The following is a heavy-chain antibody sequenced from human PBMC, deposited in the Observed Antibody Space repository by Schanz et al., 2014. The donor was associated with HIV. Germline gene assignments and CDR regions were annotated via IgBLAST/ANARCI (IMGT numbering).Heavy chain of an antibody. V-gene: IGHV3-23*03. CDR2: IYSGGRT. CDR1: GFTFSSYA. J-gene: IGHJ3*02. CDR3: ARSPDWAGTDAFDI. D-gene: IGHD6-19*01. Sequence: EVQLLESGGGLVQPGGSLRLSCAASGFTFSSYAMSWVRQAPGKGLEWVSVIYSGGRTYYADSVKGRFTISRDNSKNTLYLQMNSLRAEDSAIYYCARSPDWAGTDAFDIWGQGTMVTVSS.